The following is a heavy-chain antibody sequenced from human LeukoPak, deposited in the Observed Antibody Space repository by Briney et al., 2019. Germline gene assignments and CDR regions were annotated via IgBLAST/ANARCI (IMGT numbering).Heavy chain of an antibody. J-gene: IGHJ6*04. D-gene: IGHD5-18*01. V-gene: IGHV3-48*03. CDR2: ISSSGSTI. CDR3: ARRGYSYGHGVVDV. Sequence: GGSLRLSCAASGFTFSSYEMNWVRQAPGKGLEWVSYISSSGSTIYYADSVKGRFTISRDNAKNSLYLQMNSLRAEDTAVYYCARRGYSYGHGVVDVWGKGTTVTVSS. CDR1: GFTFSSYE.